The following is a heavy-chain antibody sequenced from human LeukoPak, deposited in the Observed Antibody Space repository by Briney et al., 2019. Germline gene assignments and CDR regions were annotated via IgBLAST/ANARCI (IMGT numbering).Heavy chain of an antibody. CDR2: IYYSGST. J-gene: IGHJ3*02. V-gene: IGHV4-39*07. Sequence: SETLSLTCTVSGGSISSSSYYWGWIRQPPGKGLEWIGSIYYSGSTYYNPSLKSRVTISVDTSKNQFSLKLSSVTAADTAVYYCAREGYSSSGDAFDIWGQGTMVTVSS. CDR3: AREGYSSSGDAFDI. D-gene: IGHD6-13*01. CDR1: GGSISSSSYY.